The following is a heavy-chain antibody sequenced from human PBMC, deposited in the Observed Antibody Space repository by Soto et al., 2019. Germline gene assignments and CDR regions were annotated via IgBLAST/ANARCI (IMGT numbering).Heavy chain of an antibody. CDR2: ISWSGDNM. CDR1: GFTFDDYA. J-gene: IGHJ3*01. Sequence: QLVESGGGLVQPGRSLRLSCAASGFTFDDYAMHWVRQAPGKGLEWVSGISWSGDNMAYADSVKGRFITSRDNVKNSLYLQMNSLRVEDTARYHCVKVSYSSLTTLGSAFDVWGQGTMVTVS. CDR3: VKVSYSSLTTLGSAFDV. V-gene: IGHV3-9*01. D-gene: IGHD4-4*01.